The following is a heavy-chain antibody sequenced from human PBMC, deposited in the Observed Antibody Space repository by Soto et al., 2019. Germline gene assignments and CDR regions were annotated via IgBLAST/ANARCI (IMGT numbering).Heavy chain of an antibody. CDR3: ARDGTYYYGSGSYLGYYYYYYMDV. D-gene: IGHD3-10*01. Sequence: QVQLVESGGGVVQPGRSLRLSCAASGFTFSSYGMHWVRQAPGKGLEWVAVIWYDGSNKYYADSVKGRFTISRDNSKNTLYLQMNSMRAEDTAVYYCARDGTYYYGSGSYLGYYYYYYMDVWGQGTTVTVSS. CDR2: IWYDGSNK. J-gene: IGHJ6*03. V-gene: IGHV3-33*01. CDR1: GFTFSSYG.